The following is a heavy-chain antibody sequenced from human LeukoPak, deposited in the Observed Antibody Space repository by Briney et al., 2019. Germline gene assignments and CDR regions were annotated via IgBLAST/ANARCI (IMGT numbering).Heavy chain of an antibody. Sequence: ASVKVSCKASGYTLTGYYMHWVRQAPGQGLEWMGRINPNSGGTNYAQKFQGRVTMTRDTSTSTAYMELSRLKSDDTAVYYCARDFEAIAGFDYWGQGTLVTVSS. CDR3: ARDFEAIAGFDY. V-gene: IGHV1-2*06. CDR2: INPNSGGT. D-gene: IGHD6-13*01. CDR1: GYTLTGYY. J-gene: IGHJ4*02.